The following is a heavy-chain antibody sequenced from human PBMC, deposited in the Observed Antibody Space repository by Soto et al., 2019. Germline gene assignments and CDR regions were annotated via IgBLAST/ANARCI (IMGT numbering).Heavy chain of an antibody. Sequence: SETLSLTCTVSGGSISSGGYYWSWIRQHPGKGLEWIGYIYYSGSTYYNPSLKSRVTISVDTPKNQFSLKLSSVTAADTAVYYCASFHPQPLRFVEWSHGAGMDVWGQGTTVTVSS. J-gene: IGHJ6*02. V-gene: IGHV4-31*03. CDR3: ASFHPQPLRFVEWSHGAGMDV. D-gene: IGHD3-3*01. CDR1: GGSISSGGYY. CDR2: IYYSGST.